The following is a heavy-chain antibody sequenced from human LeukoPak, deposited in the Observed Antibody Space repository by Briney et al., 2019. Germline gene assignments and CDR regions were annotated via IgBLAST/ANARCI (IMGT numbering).Heavy chain of an antibody. CDR1: GFTFSSYG. CDR2: IRYDGSNK. CDR3: ARDYGFGLPSYYYYGMDV. V-gene: IGHV3-33*01. Sequence: PGGSLGLSCAASGFTFSSYGMHWVRQAPGKGLEWVAVIRYDGSNKYYADSVKGRFTISRDNSKNTLYLQMNSLRAEDTAVYYCARDYGFGLPSYYYYGMDVWGQGTTVTVSS. D-gene: IGHD3-10*01. J-gene: IGHJ6*02.